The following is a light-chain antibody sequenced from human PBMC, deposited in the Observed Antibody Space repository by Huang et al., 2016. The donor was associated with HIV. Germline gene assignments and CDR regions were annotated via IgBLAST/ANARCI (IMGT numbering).Light chain of an antibody. CDR2: GSS. CDR3: HQYNNWLLS. CDR1: RSVSSN. Sequence: IVMTQSPATLSVSPGERVTLSCRANRSVSSNLAWYQQRPGQAPRLLIYGSSTRAPGIPARFSGSGSGTDFSRTISSLQSEDCALYYCHQYNNWLLSFGGGTRVDI. J-gene: IGKJ4*01. V-gene: IGKV3-15*01.